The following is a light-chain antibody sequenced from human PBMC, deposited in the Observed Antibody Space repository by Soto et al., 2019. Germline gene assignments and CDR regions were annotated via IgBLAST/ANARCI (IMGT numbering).Light chain of an antibody. CDR1: QSVSSSS. Sequence: EIVLTQFPDTLSLSPGERATLSCRASQSVSSSSLAWYQQKRGQAPRLLIHGASSRATGIPERFSGSGSGTDFTLTISRLEPEDFAVYYCQQYGGSPRTFGQGTKVDI. J-gene: IGKJ1*01. CDR3: QQYGGSPRT. V-gene: IGKV3-20*01. CDR2: GAS.